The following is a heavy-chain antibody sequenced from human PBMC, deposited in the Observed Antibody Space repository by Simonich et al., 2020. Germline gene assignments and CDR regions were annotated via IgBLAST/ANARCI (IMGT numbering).Heavy chain of an antibody. D-gene: IGHD3-9*01. V-gene: IGHV3-7*01. CDR3: ACLGTGDAFDI. CDR1: GFTLSSYW. J-gene: IGHJ3*02. Sequence: EVQLVESGGGLVEPGGSLRLSCAASGFTLSSYWMCWVRQAPGKGLEWVANIKQDGSEKYYVDSGKGRFTISRDNAKNSLYLQMNSLRAEDTAVYYCACLGTGDAFDIWGQGTMVTVSS. CDR2: IKQDGSEK.